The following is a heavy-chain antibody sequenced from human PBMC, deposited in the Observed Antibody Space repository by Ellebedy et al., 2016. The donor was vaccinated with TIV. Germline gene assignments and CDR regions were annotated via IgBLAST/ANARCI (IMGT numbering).Heavy chain of an antibody. D-gene: IGHD3-9*01. CDR3: ARVVGHYDILTGYAFDI. CDR2: IYWNDDK. CDR1: GFSLSTSGVG. J-gene: IGHJ3*02. Sequence: SGPTLVKPTQTLTLTCTFSGFSLSTSGVGVGWIRQPPGKALEWLALIYWNDDKRYSPSLKSRLTITKDTSKNQVVLTMTNMDPVDTATYYCARVVGHYDILTGYAFDIWGQGTMVTVSS. V-gene: IGHV2-5*01.